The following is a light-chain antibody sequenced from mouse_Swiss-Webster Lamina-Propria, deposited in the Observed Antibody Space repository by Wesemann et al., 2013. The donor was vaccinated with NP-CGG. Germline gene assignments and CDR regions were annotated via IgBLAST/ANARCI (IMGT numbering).Light chain of an antibody. CDR3: QQWSSYPFT. CDR2: LAS. CDR1: QNVRTA. V-gene: IGKV6-14*01. Sequence: DIVMTQSQKFMSTSVGDRVSITCKASQNVRTAVAWYQQKPGQSPKALIYLASNRHTGVPVRFSGSGSGTSYSLTISSMEAEDAATYYCQQWSSYPFTFGSGTKLEIK. J-gene: IGKJ4*01.